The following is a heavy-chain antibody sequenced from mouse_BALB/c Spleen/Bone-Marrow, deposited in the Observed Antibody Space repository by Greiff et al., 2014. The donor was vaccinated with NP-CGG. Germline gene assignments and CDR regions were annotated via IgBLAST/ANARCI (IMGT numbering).Heavy chain of an antibody. CDR2: IWAGGST. V-gene: IGHV2-9*02. D-gene: IGHD6-1*01. CDR1: GFSLTSYG. CDR3: ARERQPLEGAMDY. J-gene: IGHJ4*01. Sequence: VMLVESGPGLVAPSQSLSITCTVSGFSLTSYGVHWVRQPPGKGLEWLGVIWAGGSTNYNSALMSRLSISKDNSKSQVFLKMSSLQTDDTAMYYCARERQPLEGAMDYWGQGTSVTVSS.